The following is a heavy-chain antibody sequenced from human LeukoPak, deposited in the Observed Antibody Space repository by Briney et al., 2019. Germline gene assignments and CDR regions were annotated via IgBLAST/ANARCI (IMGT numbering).Heavy chain of an antibody. J-gene: IGHJ4*02. CDR2: INHSGST. D-gene: IGHD3-22*01. CDR1: GGSFSGYY. Sequence: SETLSLTCAVYGGSFSGYYWSWIRQPPGKGLEWIGEINHSGSTNYNPSLKSRVTISVDTSKNQFSLKLSSVTAADTAVYYCASERDLYYYDSSGYQYYFDYWGQGTLVTVSS. V-gene: IGHV4-34*01. CDR3: ASERDLYYYDSSGYQYYFDY.